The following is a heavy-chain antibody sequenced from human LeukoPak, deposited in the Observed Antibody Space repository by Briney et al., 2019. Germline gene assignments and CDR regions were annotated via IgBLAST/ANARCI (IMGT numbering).Heavy chain of an antibody. D-gene: IGHD6-19*01. V-gene: IGHV4-34*01. J-gene: IGHJ1*01. CDR3: ARGSSGRYGGKYFQH. CDR2: INHSGST. CDR1: GGSFSGYY. Sequence: PSETLSLTRAVYGGSFSGYYWSWIRQPPGKGLEWIGEINHSGSTNYNPSLKSRVTISVDTSKNQFSLKLSSVTAADTAVYYCARGSSGRYGGKYFQHWGQGTLVTVSS.